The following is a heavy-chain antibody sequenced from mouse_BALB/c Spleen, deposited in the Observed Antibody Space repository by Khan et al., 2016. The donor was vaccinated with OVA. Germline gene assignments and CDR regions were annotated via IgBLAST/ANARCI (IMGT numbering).Heavy chain of an antibody. J-gene: IGHJ4*01. Sequence: EVKLLESGPGLVNPSQSLSLTCTVTGYSITSDYAWNWIRQFPGNKLEWMGYINYSGSTNYNPALKSRISITRDTSKNQSFLQLNSVTTEDTATYYCARDGSRYNYAMDYWGQGTSVTVSS. CDR3: ARDGSRYNYAMDY. D-gene: IGHD2-3*01. CDR2: INYSGST. CDR1: GYSITSDYA. V-gene: IGHV3-2*02.